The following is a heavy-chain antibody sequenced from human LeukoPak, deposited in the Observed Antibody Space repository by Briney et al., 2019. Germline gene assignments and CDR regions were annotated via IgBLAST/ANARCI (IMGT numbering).Heavy chain of an antibody. V-gene: IGHV4-34*01. CDR1: GGSFSGYC. CDR2: INHSGST. J-gene: IGHJ6*03. D-gene: IGHD3-10*01. CDR3: AREKEDTMVRGVIYYMDV. Sequence: PSETLSLTCAVDGGSFSGYCWSWIRQPPGKGLEWIGEINHSGSTNYNPSLKSRVTISVDTSKNQFSLKLSSVTAADTAVYYCAREKEDTMVRGVIYYMDVWGKGTTVTVSS.